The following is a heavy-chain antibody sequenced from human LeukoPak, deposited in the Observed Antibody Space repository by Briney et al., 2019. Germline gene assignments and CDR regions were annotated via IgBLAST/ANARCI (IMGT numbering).Heavy chain of an antibody. CDR2: ISAYNGNT. CDR3: ARGLRGEQQLILLDY. J-gene: IGHJ4*02. V-gene: IGHV1-18*01. Sequence: ASVKVSCKASGYTFTSYGISWVRQAPGQGLEWMGWISAYNGNTNYAQKLQGRVTMTTDTSTSTAYMELRSLRSDDTAVYYCARGLRGEQQLILLDYWGQGTLVTVSS. D-gene: IGHD6-13*01. CDR1: GYTFTSYG.